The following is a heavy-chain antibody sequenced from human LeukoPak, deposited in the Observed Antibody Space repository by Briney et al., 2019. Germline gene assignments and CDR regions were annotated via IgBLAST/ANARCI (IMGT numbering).Heavy chain of an antibody. J-gene: IGHJ3*02. CDR1: GFSLSTSGMC. CDR3: AQIHMITFGGVIVAEDAFDI. D-gene: IGHD3-16*02. CDR2: IDWDDDK. V-gene: IGHV2-70*01. Sequence: SGPALVKPTQTLTLTCTFSGFSLSTSGMCASWIRQPPGKALEWLALIDWDDDKYYSTSLKTRLTISKDTSKNQVVLTMTNMDPVDTATYYCAQIHMITFGGVIVAEDAFDIWGQGTMVTVSS.